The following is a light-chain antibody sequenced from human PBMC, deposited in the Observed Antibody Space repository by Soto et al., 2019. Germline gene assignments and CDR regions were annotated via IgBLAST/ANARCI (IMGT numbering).Light chain of an antibody. CDR3: QKDEDAPLT. V-gene: IGKV1-27*01. Sequence: TCRAGVPSRFSGSGSGTDFSLAISTLQPEDVATYYGQKDEDAPLTFGGGTKVEIK. J-gene: IGKJ4*01.